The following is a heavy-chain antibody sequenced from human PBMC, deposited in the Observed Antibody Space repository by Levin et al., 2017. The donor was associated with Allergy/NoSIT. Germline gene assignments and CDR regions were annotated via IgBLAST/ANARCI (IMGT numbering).Heavy chain of an antibody. Sequence: GASVKVSCKASGGTFSSYAISWVRQAPGQGLEWMGGIIPIFGTANYAQKFQGRVTITADESTSTAYMELSSLRSEDTAVYYCARGSDGYNYNYYYGMDVWGQGTTVTVSS. D-gene: IGHD5-24*01. V-gene: IGHV1-69*13. CDR2: IIPIFGTA. J-gene: IGHJ6*02. CDR3: ARGSDGYNYNYYYGMDV. CDR1: GGTFSSYA.